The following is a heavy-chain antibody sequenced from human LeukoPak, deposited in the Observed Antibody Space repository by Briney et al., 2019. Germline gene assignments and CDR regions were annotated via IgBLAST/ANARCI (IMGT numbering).Heavy chain of an antibody. Sequence: TGGSLRLSCAASGFTFGNYWMNWVRQAPGKGLEWVAIINNDGTVKNYVDSVKGRFTISRDNAENSLSLQMNSLRAEDTAVCYCATDIVAARVFQYWGQGTLVTVSS. J-gene: IGHJ1*01. V-gene: IGHV3-7*01. CDR1: GFTFGNYW. CDR2: INNDGTVK. CDR3: ATDIVAARVFQY. D-gene: IGHD5-12*01.